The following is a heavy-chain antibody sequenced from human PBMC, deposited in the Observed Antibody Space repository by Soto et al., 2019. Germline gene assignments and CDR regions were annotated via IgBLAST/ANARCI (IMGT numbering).Heavy chain of an antibody. J-gene: IGHJ6*02. V-gene: IGHV3-21*01. CDR3: ARLKLVDFFFINVDVYDMDV. Sequence: GGYLRLSCAASGFTLSNHAVNWVRQAPGKGLRWVSYISSDSRYIYHGDSGKGRFTISRDNARNSVYLQMNSLRDEDTAVYYCARLKLVDFFFINVDVYDMDVWGQGTPVTVSS. CDR2: ISSDSRYI. CDR1: GFTLSNHA. D-gene: IGHD2-15*01.